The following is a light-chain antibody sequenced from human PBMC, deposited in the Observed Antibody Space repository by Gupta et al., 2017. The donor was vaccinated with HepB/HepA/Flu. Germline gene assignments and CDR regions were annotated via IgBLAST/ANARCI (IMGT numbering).Light chain of an antibody. Sequence: SALTQPASVSGSPGPSITISCTGTSSDVGSYNLVSWYQQHPGKAPKLMIYEVRERPSGVSNRFSGSKSGTTASLTISGLQAEDEADYYCCSYAGRSTSLVFGGGTKLTVL. CDR2: EVR. CDR1: SSDVGSYNL. V-gene: IGLV2-23*02. CDR3: CSYAGRSTSLV. J-gene: IGLJ3*02.